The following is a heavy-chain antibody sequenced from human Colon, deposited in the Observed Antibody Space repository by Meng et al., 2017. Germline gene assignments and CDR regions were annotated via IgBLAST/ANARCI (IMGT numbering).Heavy chain of an antibody. CDR1: GGSISRSSYY. V-gene: IGHV4-39*07. D-gene: IGHD3-10*01. CDR2: IYYSGRT. Sequence: QRQRHGSVPGLLKPLASLSLTGSDSGGSISRSSYYWGWIRQPPGKGLDWIGSIYYSGRTYYNPSLKSRVTISVDTSKNQFSLKLSSVTAADTAVYYCAVWFGELLSGNWFDPWGQGTLVTVSS. J-gene: IGHJ5*02. CDR3: AVWFGELLSGNWFDP.